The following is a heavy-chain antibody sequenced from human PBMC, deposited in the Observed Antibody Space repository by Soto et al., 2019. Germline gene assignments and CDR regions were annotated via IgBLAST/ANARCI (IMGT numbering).Heavy chain of an antibody. CDR1: GGSFSGYY. Sequence: SETLSLTCAVYGGSFSGYYWSWIRQPPGKGLEWIGEINHSGSTNYNPSLKSRVTISVDTSKNQFSLKLSSVTAADTAVYYCARVRSIVVVVAKQYMDVWGKGTTVTVSS. D-gene: IGHD2-15*01. J-gene: IGHJ6*03. CDR2: INHSGST. V-gene: IGHV4-34*01. CDR3: ARVRSIVVVVAKQYMDV.